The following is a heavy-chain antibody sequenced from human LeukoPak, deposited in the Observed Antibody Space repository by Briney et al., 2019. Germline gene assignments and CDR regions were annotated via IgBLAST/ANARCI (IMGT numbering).Heavy chain of an antibody. D-gene: IGHD3-22*01. Sequence: VSVKVSCKVPGYTLTELSMHWVRQAPGKGLEWMGGFDPEDGETIYAQKFQGRVTMTEDTSTDTAYMELSSLRSGDTAVYYCATIDYYDSSDWGQGTLVTVSS. CDR1: GYTLTELS. CDR3: ATIDYYDSSD. V-gene: IGHV1-24*01. J-gene: IGHJ4*02. CDR2: FDPEDGET.